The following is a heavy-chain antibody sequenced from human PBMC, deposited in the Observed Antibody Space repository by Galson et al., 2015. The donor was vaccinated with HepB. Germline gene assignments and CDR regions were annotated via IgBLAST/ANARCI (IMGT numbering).Heavy chain of an antibody. CDR3: ARKRWEQPWFDP. CDR2: IHHSGST. Sequence: ETLSLTCTVSGDSIGSSIWWTWVRQPPGKGLEWIGEIHHSGSTNYSPSLRSRVTISVDLSKTQFSLKVTSVTAADTAVYYCARKRWEQPWFDPWGQGTLVIVSS. CDR1: GDSIGSSIW. J-gene: IGHJ5*02. D-gene: IGHD1-26*01. V-gene: IGHV4-4*02.